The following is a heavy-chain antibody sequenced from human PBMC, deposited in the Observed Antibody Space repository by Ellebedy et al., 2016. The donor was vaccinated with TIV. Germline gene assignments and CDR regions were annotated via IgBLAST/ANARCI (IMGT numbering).Heavy chain of an antibody. J-gene: IGHJ4*02. D-gene: IGHD5-12*01. CDR2: IYYSGTT. CDR3: AREGTGGYSGYDWGY. Sequence: MPSETLSLTCTVPGGSISNTRYYWGWTRQPPGKGLEWIGSIYYSGTTFYNPSLKSRVTVSVDTSRNQFSLKLTSVTAADTAVYYCAREGTGGYSGYDWGYWGQGTLVTVSS. CDR1: GGSISNTRYY. V-gene: IGHV4-39*02.